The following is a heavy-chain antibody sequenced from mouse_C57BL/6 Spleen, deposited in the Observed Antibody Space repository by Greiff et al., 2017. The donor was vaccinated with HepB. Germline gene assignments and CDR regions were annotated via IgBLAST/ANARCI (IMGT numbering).Heavy chain of an antibody. CDR2: ISYSGST. CDR3: ARSNSLYAMDY. J-gene: IGHJ4*01. D-gene: IGHD4-1*01. CDR1: GYSITSGYD. V-gene: IGHV3-1*01. Sequence: EVQLQQSGPGMVKPSQSLSLTCTVTGYSITSGYDWHWIRHFPGNKLEWMGYISYSGSTNYNPSLKSRISITHDTSKNHFFLKLNSVTTEDTATYYCARSNSLYAMDYWGQGTSVTVSS.